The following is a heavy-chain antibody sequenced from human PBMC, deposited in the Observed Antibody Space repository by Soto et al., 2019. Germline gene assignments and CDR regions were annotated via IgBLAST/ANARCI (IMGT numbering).Heavy chain of an antibody. J-gene: IGHJ4*02. Sequence: QVQLVQSGAEVKKPGSSVKVSCKASGGTFSSYTISWVRQAPGQGLEWMGRIIPILGIANYAQKFQGRVTITADKSPSTAYMELSSLRSEDTAVYYCARAPYYYGSGSYYTFDYWGQGTLVTVSS. V-gene: IGHV1-69*02. CDR3: ARAPYYYGSGSYYTFDY. CDR2: IIPILGIA. D-gene: IGHD3-10*01. CDR1: GGTFSSYT.